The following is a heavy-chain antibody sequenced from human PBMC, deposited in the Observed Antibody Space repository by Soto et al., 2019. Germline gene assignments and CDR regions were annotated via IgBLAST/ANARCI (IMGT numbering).Heavy chain of an antibody. J-gene: IGHJ4*02. CDR2: ISANGGTT. Sequence: GGTLRLSCVASGFTFSSYAMSWVRKASGKGLEWVSAISANGGTTYYIDSVKGRFTISRDNSKNTVCLQMNSLRAEETAIYYCANGGTGEGYFDNWGQGALVTVS. CDR1: GFTFSSYA. D-gene: IGHD7-27*01. CDR3: ANGGTGEGYFDN. V-gene: IGHV3-23*01.